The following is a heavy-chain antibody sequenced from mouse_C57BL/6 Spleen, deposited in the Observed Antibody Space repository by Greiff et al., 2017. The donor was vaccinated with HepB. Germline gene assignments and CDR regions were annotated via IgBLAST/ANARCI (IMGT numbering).Heavy chain of an antibody. D-gene: IGHD2-5*01. V-gene: IGHV5-17*01. CDR1: GFTFSDYG. Sequence: DVKLQESGGGLVKPGGSLKLSCAASGFTFSDYGMHWVRQAPEKGLEWVAYISSGSSTIYYADTVKGRFTISRDNAKNTLFLQMTSLRSEDTAMYYCAREGYSNTGYFDVWGTGTTVTVSS. CDR3: AREGYSNTGYFDV. CDR2: ISSGSSTI. J-gene: IGHJ1*03.